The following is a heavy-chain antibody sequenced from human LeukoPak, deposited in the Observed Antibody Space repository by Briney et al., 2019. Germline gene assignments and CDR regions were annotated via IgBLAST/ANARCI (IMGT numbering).Heavy chain of an antibody. CDR3: ARDTSSSWYFWFDP. V-gene: IGHV3-74*01. CDR1: GFTFSSYW. J-gene: IGHJ5*02. Sequence: GRSLRLSCAASGFTFSSYWMHWVRQAPGKGLVWVSRINSDGSSTSYADSVKGRFTISRDNAKNTLYLQMNSLRAEDTAVYYCARDTSSSWYFWFDPWGQGTLVTVSS. D-gene: IGHD6-13*01. CDR2: INSDGSST.